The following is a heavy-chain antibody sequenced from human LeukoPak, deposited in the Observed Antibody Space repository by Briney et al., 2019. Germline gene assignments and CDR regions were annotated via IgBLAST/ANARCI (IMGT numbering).Heavy chain of an antibody. CDR1: GFTFSSYA. CDR2: ISSSGSTI. D-gene: IGHD4-17*01. J-gene: IGHJ4*02. CDR3: ARMKYGDWVERDY. Sequence: GGSLRLSCAASGFTFSSYAMHWVRQAPGKGLEWVSYISSSGSTIYYADSVKGRFTISRDNAKNSLYLQMNSLRAEDTAVYYCARMKYGDWVERDYWGQGTLVTVSS. V-gene: IGHV3-48*03.